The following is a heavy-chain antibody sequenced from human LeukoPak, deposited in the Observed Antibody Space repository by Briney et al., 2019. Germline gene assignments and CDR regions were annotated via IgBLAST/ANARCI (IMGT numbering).Heavy chain of an antibody. CDR1: GFTLSSYW. Sequence: PGGSLRLSCAASGFTLSSYWMHWVRQAPGKGLVWVSRINSDGSSTSYADSVKGRFTISRDNAKNTLYLQMNSLRAEDTAVYYCACDTAMAQLFDYWGQGTLVTVSS. J-gene: IGHJ4*02. V-gene: IGHV3-74*01. CDR3: ACDTAMAQLFDY. D-gene: IGHD5-18*01. CDR2: INSDGSST.